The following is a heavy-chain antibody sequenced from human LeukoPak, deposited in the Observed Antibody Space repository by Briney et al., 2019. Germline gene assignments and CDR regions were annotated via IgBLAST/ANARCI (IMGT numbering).Heavy chain of an antibody. CDR1: GGYISSGGYY. CDR3: ARDLESNYDFWSGYEPSGFDI. CDR2: SYYSGCT. D-gene: IGHD3-3*01. Sequence: NPSATLSLTCTVAGGYISSGGYYWSWIRQHPAMGLGWTGYSYYSGCTYYNPSLKSRVTISVDTSKNQFSLKLSSVTAADTAVYYCARDLESNYDFWSGYEPSGFDIWGQGTMVTVSS. V-gene: IGHV4-31*03. J-gene: IGHJ3*02.